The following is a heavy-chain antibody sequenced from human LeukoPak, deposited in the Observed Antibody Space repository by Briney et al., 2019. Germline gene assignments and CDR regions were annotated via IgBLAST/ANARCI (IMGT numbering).Heavy chain of an antibody. CDR2: IIPIFGTA. CDR3: ASRSSSWHGDY. CDR1: GGTFSSYA. J-gene: IGHJ4*02. Sequence: GASVKVSCKASGGTFSSYAISWVRQAPGQGLEWMGGIIPIFGTANYAQKFLGRVTITADESTSTAYMELSSLRSEDTAVYYCASRSSSWHGDYWGQGTLVTVSS. V-gene: IGHV1-69*01. D-gene: IGHD6-13*01.